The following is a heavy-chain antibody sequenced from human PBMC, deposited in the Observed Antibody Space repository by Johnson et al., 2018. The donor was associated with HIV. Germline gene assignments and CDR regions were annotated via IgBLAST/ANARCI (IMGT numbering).Heavy chain of an antibody. J-gene: IGHJ3*02. V-gene: IGHV3-66*01. D-gene: IGHD3-3*01. CDR3: ASYYNFWSDLMGISFDI. CDR2: IYSGGST. Sequence: VQLLESGGGLVQPGGSLRLSCVASGFTVSSNHMTWVRQAPGKGLEWVSVIYSGGSTYYEDSVKGRFTISRDNSKNTLYLQMNSLRAEDTAVYYCASYYNFWSDLMGISFDIWGQGTMVTVSS. CDR1: GFTVSSNH.